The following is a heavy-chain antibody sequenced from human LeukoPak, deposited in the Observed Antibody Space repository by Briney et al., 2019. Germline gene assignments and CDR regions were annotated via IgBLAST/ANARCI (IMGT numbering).Heavy chain of an antibody. D-gene: IGHD3-22*01. V-gene: IGHV1-69*13. Sequence: SVKVSCKASGGTFSSYAISWVRQAPGQGLEWMGGIIPIFGTANYAQKFQGRVTITADESTSTAYMELSSLRSEDTAVYYCARAHYYDSSGYDFPFDHWGQGTLVAVSS. CDR2: IIPIFGTA. CDR1: GGTFSSYA. CDR3: ARAHYYDSSGYDFPFDH. J-gene: IGHJ4*02.